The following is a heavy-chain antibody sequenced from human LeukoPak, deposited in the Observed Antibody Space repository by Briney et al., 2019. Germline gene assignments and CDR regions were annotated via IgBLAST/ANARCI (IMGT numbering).Heavy chain of an antibody. CDR2: IWYDGSNK. CDR1: GFTFSSYG. V-gene: IGHV3-33*01. Sequence: GGSLRLSCAASGFTFSSYGMHWVRQAPGKGLEWVAVIWYDGSNKYYADSVKGRFTISRDNSKNTLYLQMNSLRAEDTAVYYCARDRSEVYYFDYWGQGTLVTVSS. CDR3: ARDRSEVYYFDY. J-gene: IGHJ4*02.